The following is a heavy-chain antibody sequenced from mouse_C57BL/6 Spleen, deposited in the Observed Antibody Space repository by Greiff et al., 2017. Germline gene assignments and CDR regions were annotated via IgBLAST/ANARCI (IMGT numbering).Heavy chain of an antibody. J-gene: IGHJ2*01. CDR3: ARGLRSYYFDY. CDR1: GYTFTDYN. V-gene: IGHV1-22*01. CDR2: INPNNGGT. Sequence: DVQLQESGPELVKPGASVKMSCKASGYTFTDYNMHWVKQSHGKSLEWIGYINPNNGGTSYNQKFKGKATLTVNKSSSTAYMELRSLTSEDSAVYYCARGLRSYYFDYWGQGTTLTVSS. D-gene: IGHD1-1*01.